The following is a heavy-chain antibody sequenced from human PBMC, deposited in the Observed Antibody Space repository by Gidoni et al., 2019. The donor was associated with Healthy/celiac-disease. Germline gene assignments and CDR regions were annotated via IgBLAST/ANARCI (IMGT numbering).Heavy chain of an antibody. J-gene: IGHJ6*02. V-gene: IGHV3-48*02. CDR1: GFTFSSYS. CDR3: ARLDDYYDSSGYTYYYYYGMDV. Sequence: EVQLVESGGGLVQPGGSLRLSCAASGFTFSSYSMNWVRQAPGKGLEWVSYISSSSSTIYYADSVKGRFTISRDNAKNSLYLQMNSLRDEDTAVYYCARLDDYYDSSGYTYYYYYGMDVWGQGTTVTVSS. D-gene: IGHD3-22*01. CDR2: ISSSSSTI.